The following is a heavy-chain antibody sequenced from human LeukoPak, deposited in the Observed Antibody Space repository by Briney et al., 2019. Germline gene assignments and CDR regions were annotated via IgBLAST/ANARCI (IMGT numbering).Heavy chain of an antibody. J-gene: IGHJ2*01. V-gene: IGHV3-53*01. D-gene: IGHD4-17*01. CDR1: GFTPSSDY. CDR3: ARDSFTVTPAGYFNL. CDR2: IFSAGSK. Sequence: GGSLRLSCAVSGFTPSSDYMSWVRQAPGEGLEWISIIFSAGSKYYADSVKGRFTISRDNSKNTVYLQMDSLRAEDTAVYFCARDSFTVTPAGYFNLWSRGTLVTVSS.